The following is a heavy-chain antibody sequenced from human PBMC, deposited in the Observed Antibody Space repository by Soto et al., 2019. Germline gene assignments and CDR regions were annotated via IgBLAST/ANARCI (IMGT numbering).Heavy chain of an antibody. CDR3: ARLTFFEYYFDY. CDR2: IHYSGST. D-gene: IGHD2-21*02. Sequence: PSETLSLTCTVSGGSISGYYWSWIRQPPGKGLEWIGYIHYSGSTIYNPSLKSRVTISVDTSKNQFSLKLSSVTAADTAVYYCARLTFFEYYFDYWGRGTLVTV. J-gene: IGHJ4*02. V-gene: IGHV4-59*01. CDR1: GGSISGYY.